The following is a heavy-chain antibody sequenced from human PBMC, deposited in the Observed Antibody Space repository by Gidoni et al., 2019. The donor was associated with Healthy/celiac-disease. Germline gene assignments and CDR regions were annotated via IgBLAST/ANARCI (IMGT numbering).Heavy chain of an antibody. Sequence: EVQLVESGGGLVQPGGSLRLSCAASGLTFSSYWMHWVRQAPGKGLVWVSRINSDGSSTSYADSVKGRFTISRDNAKNTLYLQMNSLRAEDTAVYYCARGGRDYDFWSGYYPYYYYGMDVWGQGTTVTVSS. D-gene: IGHD3-3*01. CDR2: INSDGSST. CDR3: ARGGRDYDFWSGYYPYYYYGMDV. J-gene: IGHJ6*02. V-gene: IGHV3-74*01. CDR1: GLTFSSYW.